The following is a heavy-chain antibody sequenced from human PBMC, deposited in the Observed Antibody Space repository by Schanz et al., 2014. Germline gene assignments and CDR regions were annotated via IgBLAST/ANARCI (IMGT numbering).Heavy chain of an antibody. CDR1: GDSIGTYQ. CDR2: VYHSGVT. CDR3: ARSTYDFWSAFDY. J-gene: IGHJ4*02. V-gene: IGHV4-59*08. D-gene: IGHD3-3*01. Sequence: QVQLQESGPGLVKPSETLSLTCTVSGDSIGTYQWSWIRQPPGKGLEWIGYVYHSGVTTYKSSLKSRVRITVDTKKNHFSLKRNSVTAADTAVYYCARSTYDFWSAFDYWGQGILVAVSS.